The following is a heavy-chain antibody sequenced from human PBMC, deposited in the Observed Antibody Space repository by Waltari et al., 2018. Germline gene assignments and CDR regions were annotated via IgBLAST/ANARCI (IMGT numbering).Heavy chain of an antibody. CDR2: IIPIFCTA. D-gene: IGHD3-16*02. V-gene: IGHV1-69*15. Sequence: QVQLVQSGAEVKKPGSSVKVSCKASGGTFSSYATSWVRQAPGQGLEWMGRIIPIFCTANYAQKFQGRVTITADESTSTAYMELSSLRSEDTAVYYCAVIGDGYTYWGQGTLVTVSS. J-gene: IGHJ4*02. CDR3: AVIGDGYTY. CDR1: GGTFSSYA.